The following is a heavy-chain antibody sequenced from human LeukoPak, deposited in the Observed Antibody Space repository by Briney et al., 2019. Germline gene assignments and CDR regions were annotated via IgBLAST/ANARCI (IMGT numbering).Heavy chain of an antibody. V-gene: IGHV4-39*01. CDR2: IYYSGST. Sequence: PSETLSLTCTVSGGSISSSSYYWGWIRQPPGKGLEWIGSIYYSGSTYYNPSLKSRVTISVDTSKNQFSLKLSSVTAADTAVYYCARRQLLSSYMDVWGKGTTVTVSS. CDR3: ARRQLLSSYMDV. CDR1: GGSISSSSYY. J-gene: IGHJ6*03. D-gene: IGHD2-2*01.